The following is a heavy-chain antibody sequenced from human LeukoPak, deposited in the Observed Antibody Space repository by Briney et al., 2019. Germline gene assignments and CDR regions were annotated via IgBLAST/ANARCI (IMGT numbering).Heavy chain of an antibody. CDR1: GGSISSGGYS. CDR3: AGYGSGSYHKAFDY. D-gene: IGHD3-10*01. V-gene: IGHV4-61*08. CDR2: VHSSGYT. Sequence: NPSETLSLTCAVSGGSISSGGYSWSWIRQPPGKGLEWIAYVHSSGYTSYNPSLKSRVTISIGTSKNQFSLKLNSVTAADTAVYYCAGYGSGSYHKAFDYWGQGTLVTVSS. J-gene: IGHJ4*02.